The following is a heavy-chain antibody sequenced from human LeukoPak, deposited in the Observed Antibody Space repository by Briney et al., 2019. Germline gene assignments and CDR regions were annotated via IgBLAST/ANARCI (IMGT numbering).Heavy chain of an antibody. Sequence: GGSLRLSCAASGFTFISYWMHWARQAPGKGLVWVSRINSDGSSTSYADSVKGRFTISRDNAKNTLYLQMNSLRAEDTAVYYCAREGDGGNPDYWGQGTLVTVSS. CDR1: GFTFISYW. CDR2: INSDGSST. D-gene: IGHD4-23*01. CDR3: AREGDGGNPDY. V-gene: IGHV3-74*01. J-gene: IGHJ4*02.